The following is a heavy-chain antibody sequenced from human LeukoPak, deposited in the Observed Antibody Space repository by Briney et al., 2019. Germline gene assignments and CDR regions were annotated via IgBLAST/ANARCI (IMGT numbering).Heavy chain of an antibody. CDR3: ANGPQYNILTGFYKVRSHLDY. CDR1: GFTFSSYG. J-gene: IGHJ4*02. D-gene: IGHD3-9*01. Sequence: GGSLRLSCAASGFTFSSYGMHWVRQAPGKGLEWVAFIRYDGSNRHYADSVKGRFTISRDNSKNMLHLQMNSLRAEDTAVYYCANGPQYNILTGFYKVRSHLDYWGQGTLVTVSS. V-gene: IGHV3-30*02. CDR2: IRYDGSNR.